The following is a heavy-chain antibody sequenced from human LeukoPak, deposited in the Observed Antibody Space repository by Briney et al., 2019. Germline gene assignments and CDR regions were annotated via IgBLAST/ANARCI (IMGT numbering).Heavy chain of an antibody. CDR3: ARGTYYDFRGGFDP. Sequence: SETLSLTCTVSGGSISSYYWSWIRQSPGKGLEWIGYIYTSGSTNYNPSLKSRVTMSVDTSKNQFSLKLSSVTAADTAVYYCARGTYYDFRGGFDPWGQGTLVTVSS. V-gene: IGHV4-4*08. CDR1: GGSISSYY. J-gene: IGHJ5*02. CDR2: IYTSGST. D-gene: IGHD3-3*01.